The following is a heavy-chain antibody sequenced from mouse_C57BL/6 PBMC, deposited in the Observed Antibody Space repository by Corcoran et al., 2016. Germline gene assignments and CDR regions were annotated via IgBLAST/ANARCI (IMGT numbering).Heavy chain of an antibody. D-gene: IGHD1-1*01. J-gene: IGHJ2*01. V-gene: IGHV1-69*01. Sequence: QVQLQQPGAELVMPGASVKLSCKASGYTFTSYWMHWVKQRPGQGLEWIGEIAPSDSYTNYNQKFKGKSTLTVDKSSSTAYMQLSSLTSEDSAVYYCARTSSITTVVATDYFDYWGQGTTLTVSS. CDR3: ARTSSITTVVATDYFDY. CDR1: GYTFTSYW. CDR2: IAPSDSYT.